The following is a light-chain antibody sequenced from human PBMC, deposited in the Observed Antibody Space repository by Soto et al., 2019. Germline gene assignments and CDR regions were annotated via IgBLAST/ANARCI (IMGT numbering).Light chain of an antibody. J-gene: IGKJ3*01. Sequence: DIVMTQSPDSLAVSLGERATINCKSSQSVLYSSNNKNYLAWYQQNPGRPPKLLIYWASTRESGVPDRFSGSGSGTDFTLTISSLQAEDVAVYYCQQFYNTPFTFGPGTKVDIK. CDR3: QQFYNTPFT. CDR2: WAS. V-gene: IGKV4-1*01. CDR1: QSVLYSSNNKNY.